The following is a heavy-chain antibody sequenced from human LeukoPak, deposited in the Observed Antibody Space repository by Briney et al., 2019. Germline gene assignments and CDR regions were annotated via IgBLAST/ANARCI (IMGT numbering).Heavy chain of an antibody. CDR2: ISAYNGNT. D-gene: IGHD3-3*02. CDR3: ARDYPGSFLEWLLPFDY. CDR1: GGTFSSYA. J-gene: IGHJ4*02. V-gene: IGHV1-18*01. Sequence: GASVTVSCTASGGTFSSYAISWVRQAPGQGLEWMGWISAYNGNTNYAQKLQGRVTMTTDTSTSTAYMELRSLRSDDTAVYYCARDYPGSFLEWLLPFDYWGQGTLVTVSS.